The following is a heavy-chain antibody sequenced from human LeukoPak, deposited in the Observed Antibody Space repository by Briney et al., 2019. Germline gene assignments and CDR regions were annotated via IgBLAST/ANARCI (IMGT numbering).Heavy chain of an antibody. CDR3: AKDTSIGKYCTNGVCSPFDY. D-gene: IGHD2-8*01. CDR2: ISDSGDYT. Sequence: GGSLRLSCAGSGFTFSSYAMSWDRQAPGQGLEWVSVISDSGDYTSYADSVRGRFTISRDNSRNTLYLQMISLRPEDTAVYYCAKDTSIGKYCTNGVCSPFDYWGQGTLVTVSS. V-gene: IGHV3-23*01. CDR1: GFTFSSYA. J-gene: IGHJ4*02.